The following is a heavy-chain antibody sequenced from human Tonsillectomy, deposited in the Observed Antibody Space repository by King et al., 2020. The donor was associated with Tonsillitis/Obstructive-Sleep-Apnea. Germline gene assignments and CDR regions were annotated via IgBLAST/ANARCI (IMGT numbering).Heavy chain of an antibody. CDR2: IKQDGSEK. J-gene: IGHJ6*02. Sequence: VQLVESGGDLVQPGGSLRLSCAASGFSFSSYWMTWVRQAPGKGLEWVANIKQDGSEKSYVDSVKGRFTISRDNAENSLYLQMNSLRAEDTAVYYCARDGPNYYGLGIHYYGMDVWGQGTTVTVSS. D-gene: IGHD3-10*01. V-gene: IGHV3-7*03. CDR3: ARDGPNYYGLGIHYYGMDV. CDR1: GFSFSSYW.